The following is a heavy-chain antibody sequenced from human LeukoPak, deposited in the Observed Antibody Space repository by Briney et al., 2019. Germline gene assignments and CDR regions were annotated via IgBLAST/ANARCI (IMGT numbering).Heavy chain of an antibody. Sequence: KPSETLSLTCTVSGGSISSGGYYWTWIRQPPGKGLEWIGYIYYSGSTNYNPSLKSRVTISVDTSKNQFSLKLSSVTAADTAVYYCARHSWLYCSGGSCAFDYWGQGTLVTVSS. CDR1: GGSISSGGYY. J-gene: IGHJ4*02. CDR3: ARHSWLYCSGGSCAFDY. D-gene: IGHD2-15*01. CDR2: IYYSGST. V-gene: IGHV4-61*08.